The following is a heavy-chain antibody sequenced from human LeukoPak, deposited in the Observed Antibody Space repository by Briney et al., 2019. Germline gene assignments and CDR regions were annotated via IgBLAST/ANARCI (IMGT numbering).Heavy chain of an antibody. CDR2: NHYTGST. Sequence: SETLSLTCTVFGGSISTYYWTWIRQPPGKGLEWIGYNHYTGSTNHNPSLKSRVTMSVDTSKNQFSLRLSSVTAADTAVYYCARGRSGGDWFDSWGQGTLVTVSS. CDR1: GGSISTYY. V-gene: IGHV4-59*01. J-gene: IGHJ5*01. CDR3: ARGRSGGDWFDS. D-gene: IGHD3-10*01.